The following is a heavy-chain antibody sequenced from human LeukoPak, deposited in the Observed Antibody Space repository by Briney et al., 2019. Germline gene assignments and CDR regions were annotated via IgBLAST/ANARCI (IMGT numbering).Heavy chain of an antibody. CDR1: GGSISSGGYS. Sequence: SETLSLTCAVSGGSISSGGYSWSWIRQPPGKGLEWIGYIYHSGSTYYNPSLKSRVTISVDRSKNQFSLKLSSVTAADTAVHYCARTVLVARPGGMDVWGQGTTVTVSS. D-gene: IGHD2-2*01. CDR3: ARTVLVARPGGMDV. CDR2: IYHSGST. V-gene: IGHV4-30-2*01. J-gene: IGHJ6*02.